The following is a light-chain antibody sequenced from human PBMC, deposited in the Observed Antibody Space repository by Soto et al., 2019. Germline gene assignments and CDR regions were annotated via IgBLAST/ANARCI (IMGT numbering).Light chain of an antibody. CDR3: QQYNNWPGT. J-gene: IGKJ1*01. Sequence: EIVLTQSPGTLSVSPGERATLSCRTSQSVSSKLAWYQQKPGQDPRLLFYGASTGATGIPARFSGSGSETEFTLSISSLQSEDFAVYYCQQYNNWPGTFGQGTKVEIK. CDR1: QSVSSK. V-gene: IGKV3-15*01. CDR2: GAS.